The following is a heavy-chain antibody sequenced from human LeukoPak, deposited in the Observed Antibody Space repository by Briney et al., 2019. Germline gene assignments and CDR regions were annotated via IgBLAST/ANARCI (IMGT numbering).Heavy chain of an antibody. D-gene: IGHD3-22*01. V-gene: IGHV1-46*01. CDR3: ARVRGYYDSRGYYYRGVFSLEYFQH. J-gene: IGHJ1*01. CDR1: GYTFTTYY. CDR2: INPSVGST. Sequence: GASVKVSCKASGYTFTTYYVHWVRQAPGQGLEWMGVINPSVGSTSYAQKFQGRVTMTRDTSTSTMYMELSSLRSDDTAVYYCARVRGYYDSRGYYYRGVFSLEYFQHWGQGTLVTVSS.